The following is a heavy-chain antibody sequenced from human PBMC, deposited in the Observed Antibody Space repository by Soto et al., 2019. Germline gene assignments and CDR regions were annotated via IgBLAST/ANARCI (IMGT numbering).Heavy chain of an antibody. V-gene: IGHV4-30-2*06. CDR2: IYQSGSA. Sequence: LSVTCTYSVGSITIGGYSWGWIRQSPGQGLELIGYIYQSGSALYNPSLKTRATILVDRSNNQFSLNLTSVTAADAAVYYCARAFYGVDLWGQGTTVPVSS. CDR1: VGSITIGGYS. CDR3: ARAFYGVDL. J-gene: IGHJ6*02.